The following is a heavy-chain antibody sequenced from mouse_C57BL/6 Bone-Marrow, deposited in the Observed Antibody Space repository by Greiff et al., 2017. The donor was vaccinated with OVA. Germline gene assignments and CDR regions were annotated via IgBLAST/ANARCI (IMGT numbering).Heavy chain of an antibody. D-gene: IGHD2-2*01. V-gene: IGHV1-26*01. J-gene: IGHJ2*01. CDR2: INPNNGGT. Sequence: EVQLQQSGPELVKPGASVKISCKASGYTFTDYYMNWVKQSHGKSLEWIGDINPNNGGTSYNQKFKGKATLTVDKSSSTAYMELRSLTSEDSAVYYCARPLWLRRGGVGYWGQGTTLTVSS. CDR1: GYTFTDYY. CDR3: ARPLWLRRGGVGY.